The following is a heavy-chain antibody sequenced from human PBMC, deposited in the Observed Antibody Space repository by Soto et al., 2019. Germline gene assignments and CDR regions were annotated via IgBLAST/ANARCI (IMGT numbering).Heavy chain of an antibody. Sequence: GGSLRLSCAASGFTFSSYAMSWVRQAPGKGLEWVSAISGSGGSTYYADSVKGRFTISRDNSKNTLYLQMNSLRAEDTAVYYCAKDPQLWLQSPLDYWGQGTLVTVSS. CDR3: AKDPQLWLQSPLDY. V-gene: IGHV3-23*01. CDR2: ISGSGGST. J-gene: IGHJ4*02. CDR1: GFTFSSYA. D-gene: IGHD5-18*01.